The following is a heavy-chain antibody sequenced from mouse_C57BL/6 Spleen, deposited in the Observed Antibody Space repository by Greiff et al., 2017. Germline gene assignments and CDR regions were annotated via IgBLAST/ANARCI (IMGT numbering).Heavy chain of an antibody. CDR3: REYSNFAMDY. J-gene: IGHJ4*01. CDR2: IDPENGDT. CDR1: GFNIKDDY. Sequence: EVKLMESGAELVRPGASVKLSCTASGFNIKDDYMHWVKQRPEQGLEWIGWIDPENGDTEYASKFQGKATITADTSSNTAYLQLSSLTSEDTAVYYCREYSNFAMDYWGQGTSVTVSS. V-gene: IGHV14-4*01. D-gene: IGHD2-5*01.